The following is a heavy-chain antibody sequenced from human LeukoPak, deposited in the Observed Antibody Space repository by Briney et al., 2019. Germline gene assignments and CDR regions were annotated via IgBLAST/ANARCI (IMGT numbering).Heavy chain of an antibody. Sequence: GGSLRLSCAASGYTFSIYWMNWVRQAPGKGLEWVASIKQDGSEAYYMESVQGRFTISRDNDMNFLYVQLSSLRAEDTAVYYCTRENSGSLSLEYWGQGTLVTVSS. J-gene: IGHJ4*02. D-gene: IGHD1-26*01. CDR1: GYTFSIYW. V-gene: IGHV3-7*01. CDR3: TRENSGSLSLEY. CDR2: IKQDGSEA.